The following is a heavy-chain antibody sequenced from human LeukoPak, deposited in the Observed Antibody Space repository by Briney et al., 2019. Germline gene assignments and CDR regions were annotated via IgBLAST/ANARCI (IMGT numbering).Heavy chain of an antibody. Sequence: ASVKVSCKASGGTFSSYAISWVRQAPGQXLXWMGRIIPILGIANYAQKFQGRVTITADKSTSTAYMELSSLRSEDTAVYYCARDHESAAAGTPAWGQGTLVTVSS. CDR1: GGTFSSYA. D-gene: IGHD6-13*01. V-gene: IGHV1-69*04. CDR2: IIPILGIA. J-gene: IGHJ5*02. CDR3: ARDHESAAAGTPA.